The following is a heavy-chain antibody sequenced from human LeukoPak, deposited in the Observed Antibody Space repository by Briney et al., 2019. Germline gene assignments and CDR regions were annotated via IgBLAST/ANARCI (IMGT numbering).Heavy chain of an antibody. CDR3: ATQSSGWHIYYFDH. V-gene: IGHV1-69*04. J-gene: IGHJ4*02. CDR2: IIPILGVT. CDR1: GDSFSSDA. Sequence: ASVKVSCNASGDSFSSDAISWVRQVPGQGYEWVGRIIPILGVTHYALKFRGRVTITADKSTSADDMELRSLTSDDTAVYYCATQSSGWHIYYFDHWGQGTLVTVSS. D-gene: IGHD6-25*01.